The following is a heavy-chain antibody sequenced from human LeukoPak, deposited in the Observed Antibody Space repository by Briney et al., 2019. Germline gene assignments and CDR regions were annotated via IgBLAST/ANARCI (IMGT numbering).Heavy chain of an antibody. V-gene: IGHV4-34*01. D-gene: IGHD6-6*01. CDR1: GGSFSGYY. J-gene: IGHJ3*02. CDR3: ARGRRIAARFFYAFDI. CDR2: INHSGST. Sequence: SQTLSLTCAVYGGSFSGYYWSWIRQPPGKGLEWIGEINHSGSTNYNPSLKSRVTISVDTSKNQFSLKLSSVTAADTAVYYCARGRRIAARFFYAFDIWGQGTMVTVSS.